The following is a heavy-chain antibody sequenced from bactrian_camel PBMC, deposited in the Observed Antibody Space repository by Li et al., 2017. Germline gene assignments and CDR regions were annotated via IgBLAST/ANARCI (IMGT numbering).Heavy chain of an antibody. D-gene: IGHD7*01. V-gene: IGHV3S25*01. Sequence: QLVESGGGSVQAGGSLRLSCVVSGFTASSYCMAWFRQAPGKEREGVARIYTGSGSTYYADSVKGRFTISGDAAKLMVYLQMNSLKPEDTATYYCTVGSKWTCAAGSWWQVPFYSDWGQGTQVTVS. CDR1: GFTASSYC. CDR2: IYTGSGST. CDR3: TVGSKWTCAAGSWWQVPFYSD. J-gene: IGHJ4*01.